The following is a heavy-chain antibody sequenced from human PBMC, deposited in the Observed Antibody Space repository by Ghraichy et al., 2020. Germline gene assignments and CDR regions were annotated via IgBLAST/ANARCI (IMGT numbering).Heavy chain of an antibody. Sequence: SQTLSLTCTVSGGSISSSSYYWGWIRQPPGKGLEWIGSIYYSGSTYYNPSLKSRVTISVDTSKNQFSLKLSSVTAADTAVYYCARQSDYYDSSGFWFDPWGQGTLVTVSS. CDR1: GGSISSSSYY. CDR2: IYYSGST. V-gene: IGHV4-39*01. D-gene: IGHD3-22*01. J-gene: IGHJ5*02. CDR3: ARQSDYYDSSGFWFDP.